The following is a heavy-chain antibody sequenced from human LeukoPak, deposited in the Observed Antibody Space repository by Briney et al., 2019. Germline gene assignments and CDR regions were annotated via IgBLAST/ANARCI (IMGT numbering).Heavy chain of an antibody. J-gene: IGHJ5*02. CDR1: GFTFSSYG. V-gene: IGHV3-7*01. D-gene: IGHD3-22*01. Sequence: GGSLRLSCEVSGFTFSSYGMTWVRQAPGKGLEWVGNIKEDGSEKNYADSVNGRFTTSRDNAKNSLYLQMNSLRVEDTAVYYCARDPPGNYFDGTGYYSWGQGTLVTVSS. CDR3: ARDPPGNYFDGTGYYS. CDR2: IKEDGSEK.